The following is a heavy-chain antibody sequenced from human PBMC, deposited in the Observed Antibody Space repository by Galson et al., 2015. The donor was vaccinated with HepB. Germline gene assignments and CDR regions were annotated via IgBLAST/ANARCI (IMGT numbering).Heavy chain of an antibody. D-gene: IGHD4-17*01. CDR3: AKDLWQQLIKADYDYYYSGMDV. CDR1: GFSFSNYG. CDR2: ISFDGRHK. J-gene: IGHJ6*02. V-gene: IGHV3-30*18. Sequence: SLRLSCAASGFSFSNYGMHWVRQTPGKGLEWVAVISFDGRHKYYTDSVKGRFTISRDNSKNTLYLQMNSLRAEDTGVFYCAKDLWQQLIKADYDYYYSGMDVWGQGTTVTVSS.